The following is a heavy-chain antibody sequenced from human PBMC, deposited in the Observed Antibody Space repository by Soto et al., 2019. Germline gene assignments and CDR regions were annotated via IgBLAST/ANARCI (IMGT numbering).Heavy chain of an antibody. D-gene: IGHD6-13*01. J-gene: IGHJ4*02. V-gene: IGHV1-69*01. CDR1: EGTFNSYA. CDR2: IIPYYNTL. CDR3: ASGASRWYPYFFYS. Sequence: QAQVVQSGAEVRKPGSSVKLSCKASEGTFNSYAIAWVRQAPGQGLEWMGGIIPYYNTLNYAQKFQDRVTITADDSTNTFYMELSSLRSDDTAVYFCASGASRWYPYFFYSWAQGTLVTVSS.